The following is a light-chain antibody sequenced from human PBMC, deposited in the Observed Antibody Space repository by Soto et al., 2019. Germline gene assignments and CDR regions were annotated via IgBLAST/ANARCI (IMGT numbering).Light chain of an antibody. CDR2: GAS. J-gene: IGKJ1*01. CDR3: QQYDYSRT. CDR1: ESVSTN. Sequence: EIEMTQSPATLPLAPGDRVNLSFRASESVSTNLAWYQQKAGQAPRFLIYGASTRATGIPARFSGSGSGTEFSLTIRGMQPDDFATYYCQQYDYSRTFGQGTKVDI. V-gene: IGKV3-15*01.